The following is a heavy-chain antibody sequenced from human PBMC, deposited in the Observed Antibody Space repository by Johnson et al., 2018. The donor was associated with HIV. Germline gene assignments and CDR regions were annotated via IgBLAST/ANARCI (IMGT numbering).Heavy chain of an antibody. V-gene: IGHV3-15*01. Sequence: EMQLVESGGGLVKPGGSLRLSCAASGFTFSNAWMSWVRQAPGKGLEWVGRIKSKTDGGTTDYAAPVKGRFTILRDDSKNTLYLQMNSLKIEDTAVYYCTTLYYNFWSGYYGESFEIWGQGTMVTVSS. CDR2: IKSKTDGGTT. CDR1: GFTFSNAW. D-gene: IGHD3-3*01. J-gene: IGHJ3*02. CDR3: TTLYYNFWSGYYGESFEI.